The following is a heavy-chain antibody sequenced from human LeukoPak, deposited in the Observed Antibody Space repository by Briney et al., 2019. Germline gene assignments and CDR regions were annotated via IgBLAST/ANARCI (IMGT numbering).Heavy chain of an antibody. CDR3: ARELEVSIDY. V-gene: IGHV4-39*07. CDR2: IYYSGST. D-gene: IGHD3-3*02. CDR1: GGSISSSSYY. J-gene: IGHJ4*02. Sequence: PSETLSLTCTVSGGSISSSSYYWGWIRQPPGKGLEWIGSIYYSGSTYYNPSLKSRVTISVDTSKNQFSLKLSSVTAADTAVYYCARELEVSIDYWGQGTLVTVSS.